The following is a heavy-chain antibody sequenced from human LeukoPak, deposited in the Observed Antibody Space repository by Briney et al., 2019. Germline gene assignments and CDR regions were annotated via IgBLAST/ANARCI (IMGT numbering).Heavy chain of an antibody. V-gene: IGHV3-30*18. D-gene: IGHD6-19*01. Sequence: GRSLRLSCAASGFTFSSYGMHWVRQAPGKGLEWVAVISYDGSNKYYAASVKGRFTISRDNSKNTLYLQMNSLRAEDTAVYYCAKVGAVAGLVRLDYWGQGTLVTVAT. CDR1: GFTFSSYG. CDR2: ISYDGSNK. J-gene: IGHJ4*02. CDR3: AKVGAVAGLVRLDY.